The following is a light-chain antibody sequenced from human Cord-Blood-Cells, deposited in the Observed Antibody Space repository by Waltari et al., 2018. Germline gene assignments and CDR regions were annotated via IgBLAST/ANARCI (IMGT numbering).Light chain of an antibody. CDR1: QSVLYSSNNKNY. Sequence: DIVMTQSPDSLAVSLGERATINCKSSQSVLYSSNNKNYLAWYQQKPGQPPKLLIYWASTRESGVPDRFSGSGSGTDFTLTISSLQAEDVAVYYCQQYYSTLTWTSGQGTKVESK. J-gene: IGKJ1*01. CDR2: WAS. V-gene: IGKV4-1*01. CDR3: QQYYSTLTWT.